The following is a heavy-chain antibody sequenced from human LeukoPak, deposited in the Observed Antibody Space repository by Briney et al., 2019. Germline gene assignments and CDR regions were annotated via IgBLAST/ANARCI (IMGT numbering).Heavy chain of an antibody. CDR2: TYYRSKWYN. V-gene: IGHV6-1*01. D-gene: IGHD2-2*01. CDR1: GDSVSSNSAA. Sequence: SQTLSLTCAISGDSVSSNSAAWNWIRQSPSGGLEWLGRTYYRSKWYNDYAVSVKSRITINPDTSKNQFSLQLNSVTPEDTAVYYCARATVVVVPAASNWYFDLWGRGTLVTVSS. CDR3: ARATVVVVPAASNWYFDL. J-gene: IGHJ2*01.